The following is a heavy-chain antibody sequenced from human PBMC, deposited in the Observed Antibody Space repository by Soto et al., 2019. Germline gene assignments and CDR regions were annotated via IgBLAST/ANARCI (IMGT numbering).Heavy chain of an antibody. V-gene: IGHV1-69*05. D-gene: IGHD3-9*01. J-gene: IGHJ3*02. CDR3: ASYDIHAPKPHDAFDI. Sequence: SVKVSCKTSGGTFSSYAISWVRQAPGQGLEWMGGIIPIFGTANYAQKFQGRVTITTDESTSTAYMELSSLRSEDTAVYYCASYDIHAPKPHDAFDIWGQGTMVTVSS. CDR2: IIPIFGTA. CDR1: GGTFSSYA.